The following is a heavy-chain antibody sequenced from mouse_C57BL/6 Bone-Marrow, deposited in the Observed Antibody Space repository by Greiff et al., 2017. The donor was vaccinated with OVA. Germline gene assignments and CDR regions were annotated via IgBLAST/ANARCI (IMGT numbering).Heavy chain of an antibody. D-gene: IGHD1-1*01. CDR2: IYPSDSET. J-gene: IGHJ2*01. Sequence: QVHVKQPGAELVRPGSSVKLSCKASGYTFTSYWMDWVKQRPGQGLEWIGNIYPSDSETHYNQKFKDKATLTVDKSSSTAYMQLSSLTSEDSAVYYCARLTTVVDFDYWGQGTTLTVSS. V-gene: IGHV1-61*01. CDR3: ARLTTVVDFDY. CDR1: GYTFTSYW.